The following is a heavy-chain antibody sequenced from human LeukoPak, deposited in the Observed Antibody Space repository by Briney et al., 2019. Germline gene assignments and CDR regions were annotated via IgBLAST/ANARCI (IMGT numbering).Heavy chain of an antibody. D-gene: IGHD3-3*01. CDR3: ARLRHWSGYYSGRPTQDY. V-gene: IGHV4-39*07. CDR1: GGSISSSSYY. Sequence: SETLSLTCTVSGGSISSSSYYWGWIRQPPGKGLEWIGSIYYSGSTYYNPSLKSRVTISVDTSKNQFSLKLSSVTAADTAVYYCARLRHWSGYYSGRPTQDYWGQGTLVTVSS. J-gene: IGHJ4*02. CDR2: IYYSGST.